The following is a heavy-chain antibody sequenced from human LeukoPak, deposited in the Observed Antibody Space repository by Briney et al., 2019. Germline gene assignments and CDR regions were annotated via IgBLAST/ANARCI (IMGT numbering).Heavy chain of an antibody. CDR3: AKGYSALPYSGVFY. Sequence: GGSLRLSXAASGFTFSSYAMSWVRQAPGKGLEWVSAISGSGGSTYYADSVKGRFTISRDNSKNTLYLQMNSLRAEDTAVYYCAKGYSALPYSGVFYWGQGTLVTVSS. CDR1: GFTFSSYA. V-gene: IGHV3-23*01. J-gene: IGHJ4*02. D-gene: IGHD2-15*01. CDR2: ISGSGGST.